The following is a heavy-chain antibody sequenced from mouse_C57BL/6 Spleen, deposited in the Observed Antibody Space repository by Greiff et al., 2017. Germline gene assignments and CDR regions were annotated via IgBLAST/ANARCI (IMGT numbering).Heavy chain of an antibody. V-gene: IGHV1-80*01. J-gene: IGHJ4*01. CDR2: IYPGDGDT. CDR3: ARSDDYAMDY. CDR1: GYAFSSYW. Sequence: VKLMESGAELVKPGASVKISCKASGYAFSSYWMNWVKQRPGKGLEWIGQIYPGDGDTNYNGKFKGKATLTADKSSSTAYMQLSSLTSEDSAVYFCARSDDYAMDYWGQGTSVTVSS.